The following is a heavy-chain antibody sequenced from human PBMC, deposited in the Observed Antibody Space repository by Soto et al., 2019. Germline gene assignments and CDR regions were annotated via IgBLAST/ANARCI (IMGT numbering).Heavy chain of an antibody. Sequence: PSETRSVTCGVGGGAVSGYYWSLIRQPPGKGLEWIGEINHSGSTNYNPSLKSRVTISVDTSKNQCSLKLSSVTAEDTAVYYCARGRDTAMVTSDNWFDPWGQGTLVTVSS. CDR2: INHSGST. J-gene: IGHJ5*02. D-gene: IGHD5-18*01. V-gene: IGHV4-34*01. CDR1: GGAVSGYY. CDR3: ARGRDTAMVTSDNWFDP.